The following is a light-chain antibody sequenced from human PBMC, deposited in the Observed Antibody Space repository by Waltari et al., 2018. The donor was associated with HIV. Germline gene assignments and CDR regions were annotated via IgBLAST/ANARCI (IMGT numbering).Light chain of an antibody. Sequence: DIQMTQSPYSLSASVGDRVTITCQASQDISNHLNWYKQKPGKAPKLLIYDASNLETGVPSRFSGSGSGTDFTFTISSLQPEDIATYYCQQYDNLPLTFGGGTKVEIK. CDR1: QDISNH. CDR3: QQYDNLPLT. V-gene: IGKV1-33*01. CDR2: DAS. J-gene: IGKJ4*01.